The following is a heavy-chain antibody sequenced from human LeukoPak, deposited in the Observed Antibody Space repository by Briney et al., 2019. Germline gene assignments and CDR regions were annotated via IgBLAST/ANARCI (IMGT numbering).Heavy chain of an antibody. D-gene: IGHD2-2*01. V-gene: IGHV4-59*01. CDR1: GGSISSYY. CDR3: ARGPGRPYYYYYYYRDV. J-gene: IGHJ6*03. Sequence: SETLSLTCTVSGGSISSYYWSWIRQPPGKGLEWIGYIYYSGSTNYNPSLKSRVTISVDTSKNQFSLKLSSVTAADTAVYYCARGPGRPYYYYYYYRDVWGKGTTVTISS. CDR2: IYYSGST.